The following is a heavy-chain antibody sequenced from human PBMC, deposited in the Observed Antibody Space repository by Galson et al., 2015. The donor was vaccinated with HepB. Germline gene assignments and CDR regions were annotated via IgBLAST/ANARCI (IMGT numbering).Heavy chain of an antibody. CDR1: GFTFSDYY. CDR3: TTELVVVVPAATGGFDY. CDR2: ISSSSSYT. V-gene: IGHV3-11*03. Sequence: SLRLSCAASGFTFSDYYMSWIRQAPGKGLEWVSYISSSSSYTNYADSVKGRFTISRDDSKNTLYLQMNSLKTEDTAVYYCTTELVVVVPAATGGFDYWGQGTLVTVSS. J-gene: IGHJ4*02. D-gene: IGHD2-2*01.